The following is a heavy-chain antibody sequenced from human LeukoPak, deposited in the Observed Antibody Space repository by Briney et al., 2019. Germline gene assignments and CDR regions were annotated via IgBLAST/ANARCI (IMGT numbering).Heavy chain of an antibody. J-gene: IGHJ4*02. CDR1: GGSISSFF. CDR2: IEGRGST. Sequence: PSETLSLTCTVSGGSISSFFWSWIRQPPGKGLEWLGCIEGRGSTQYNPSLKRRVTISGDTSKEQFSLEVSSVTAADTAVYYCARDLELERNRWNYFESWGQGTLVTVSS. CDR3: ARDLELERNRWNYFES. V-gene: IGHV4-59*01. D-gene: IGHD1-1*01.